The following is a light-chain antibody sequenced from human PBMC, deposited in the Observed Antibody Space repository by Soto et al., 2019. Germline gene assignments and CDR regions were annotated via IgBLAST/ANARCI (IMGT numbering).Light chain of an antibody. CDR1: QSVSSRN. J-gene: IGKJ2*01. V-gene: IGKV3-20*01. CDR2: GAS. CDR3: LRYGYSPPAYT. Sequence: EIVLTQSPGTVSLSPGERATLSCRASQSVSSRNLAWYRQKPGQAPSLLIFGASNRATGIPDRSRASGSGTAFSLTISRLDPDVCAVYYYLRYGYSPPAYTCGLGTKLDI.